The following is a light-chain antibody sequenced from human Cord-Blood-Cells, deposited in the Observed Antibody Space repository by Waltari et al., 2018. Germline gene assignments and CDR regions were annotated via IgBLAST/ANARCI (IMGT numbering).Light chain of an antibody. CDR3: QQYNSYSYT. Sequence: DLQMTQSPSTLSASVGDRVPITCRTSQSISSWLPWYQQKPGKAPKLLPYKASSLESGVPSRFSGSGSGTEFTLTISSLQPDDFATYYCQQYNSYSYTFGQGTKLEIK. V-gene: IGKV1-5*03. CDR1: QSISSW. J-gene: IGKJ2*01. CDR2: KAS.